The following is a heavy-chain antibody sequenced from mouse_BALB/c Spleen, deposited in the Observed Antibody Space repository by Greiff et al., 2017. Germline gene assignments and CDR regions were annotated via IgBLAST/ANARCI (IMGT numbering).Heavy chain of an antibody. V-gene: IGHV14-3*02. Sequence: EVKLVESGAELVKPGASVKLSCTASGFNIKDTYMHWVKQRPEQGLEWIGRIDPANGNTKYDPKFQGKATTTADTSSNTAYLQLSSLTSEDTAVYYCARVITTAFDYWGQGTTLTVSS. CDR1: GFNIKDTY. CDR3: ARVITTAFDY. D-gene: IGHD1-2*01. CDR2: IDPANGNT. J-gene: IGHJ2*01.